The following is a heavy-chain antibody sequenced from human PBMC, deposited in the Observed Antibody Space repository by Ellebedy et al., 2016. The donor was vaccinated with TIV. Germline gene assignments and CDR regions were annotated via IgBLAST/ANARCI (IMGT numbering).Heavy chain of an antibody. CDR3: ARDFAGAFFVAMPGVDY. CDR2: ISYDGNKK. V-gene: IGHV3-30*03. CDR1: GFIFSSFG. D-gene: IGHD2-15*01. Sequence: GESLKISCAASGFIFSSFGMHWVRQAPGKGLEWVAVISYDGNKKYYADSVKGRFAISRDSSKNTLYLEMNSLRTEDTAVYYCARDFAGAFFVAMPGVDYWGQGTLVTVSS. J-gene: IGHJ4*02.